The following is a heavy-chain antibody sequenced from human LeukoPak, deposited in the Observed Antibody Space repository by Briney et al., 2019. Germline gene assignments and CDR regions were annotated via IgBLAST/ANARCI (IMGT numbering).Heavy chain of an antibody. V-gene: IGHV1-8*03. D-gene: IGHD6-6*01. CDR3: ARDSSSY. CDR1: GGTFSSYA. Sequence: ASVKVSCKASGGTFSSYAISWVRQATGQGLEWMGWMNPNSGNTGYAQKFQGRVTITRNTSISTAYMELNNLRSEDTAVYYCARDSSSYWGQGTLVTVSS. J-gene: IGHJ4*02. CDR2: MNPNSGNT.